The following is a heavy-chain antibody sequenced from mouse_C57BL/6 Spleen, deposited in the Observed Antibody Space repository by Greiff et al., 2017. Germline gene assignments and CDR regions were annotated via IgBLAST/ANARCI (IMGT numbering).Heavy chain of an antibody. CDR3: ARYSNYGYFDV. CDR1: GCTFTSYW. D-gene: IGHD2-5*01. CDR2: IDPSDSET. J-gene: IGHJ1*03. Sequence: VQLQQPGAELVRPGSSVKLSCKASGCTFTSYWMHWVKQRPIQGLEWIGNIDPSDSETHYNQKFKDKATLTVDKSSSTAYMQLSSLTSEDSAVYYCARYSNYGYFDVWGTGTTVTVSS. V-gene: IGHV1-52*01.